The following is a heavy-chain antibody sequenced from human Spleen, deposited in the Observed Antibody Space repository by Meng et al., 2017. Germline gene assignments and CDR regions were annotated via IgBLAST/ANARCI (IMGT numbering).Heavy chain of an antibody. CDR3: ARAKYGETIWLDS. CDR1: GYTLTRYT. D-gene: IGHD4/OR15-4a*01. J-gene: IGHJ5*01. V-gene: IGHV7-4-1*02. CDR2: INTLTGNP. Sequence: QGHLVQSVAELKEPGASVKDSCKATGYTLTRYTVNWLRQDPGQGPEWMGWINTLTGNPTYAQAVTGRFVFSLDTSVDTAYLHISVLEAADTAVYSCARAKYGETIWLDSWEQGTLVIVSS.